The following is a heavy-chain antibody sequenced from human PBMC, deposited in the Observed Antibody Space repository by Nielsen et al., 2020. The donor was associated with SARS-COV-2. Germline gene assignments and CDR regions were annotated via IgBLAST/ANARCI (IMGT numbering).Heavy chain of an antibody. CDR2: INSDGGST. J-gene: IGHJ6*02. CDR3: VKWVELDFGYYYYGMDV. Sequence: GESLKISCAASGFTFSTYWMHWVRQVPGKGLVWVSGINSDGGSTKYVDSVKGRFTISRDNSRNTLYLQMNSLRVEDTAVYYCVKWVELDFGYYYYGMDVWGQGTTVTVSS. D-gene: IGHD1-26*01. V-gene: IGHV3-74*03. CDR1: GFTFSTYW.